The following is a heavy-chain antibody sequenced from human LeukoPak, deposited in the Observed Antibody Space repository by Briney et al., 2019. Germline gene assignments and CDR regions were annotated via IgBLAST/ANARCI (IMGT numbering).Heavy chain of an antibody. J-gene: IGHJ4*02. D-gene: IGHD4-23*01. V-gene: IGHV3-21*01. Sequence: PGGSLRLSCAASKFTFSSYSMNWVRQAPGKGLEWVSSISGSSLYIYYADSLKGRFTISRDNAKNSLYLQMNSLRAEDTAVYYCARGEGDYGGNFVGDYWGQGILVTVPS. CDR1: KFTFSSYS. CDR3: ARGEGDYGGNFVGDY. CDR2: ISGSSLYI.